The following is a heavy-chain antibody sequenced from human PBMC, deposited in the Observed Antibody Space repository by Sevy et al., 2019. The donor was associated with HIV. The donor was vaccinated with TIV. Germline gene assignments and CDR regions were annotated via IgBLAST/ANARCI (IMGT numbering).Heavy chain of an antibody. D-gene: IGHD3-3*01. Sequence: ASVKVSCKASGYTFTSYGINWVRQAPGQGLEWMGWISAYNGNTNYAQKLQGRVTMTTDTSTSTAYMELRSLRSDDTAVYYCARGTLLRFLEWVPPNDYWGQGTLVTVSS. CDR2: ISAYNGNT. CDR1: GYTFTSYG. J-gene: IGHJ4*02. CDR3: ARGTLLRFLEWVPPNDY. V-gene: IGHV1-18*01.